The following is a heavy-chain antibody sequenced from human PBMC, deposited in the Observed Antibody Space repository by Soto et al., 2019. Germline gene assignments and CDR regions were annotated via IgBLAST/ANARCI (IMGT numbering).Heavy chain of an antibody. D-gene: IGHD4-17*01. CDR2: IIPSYDRT. CDR3: ARDPTIDYGDDTFDY. CDR1: GDAFKSYA. J-gene: IGHJ4*02. V-gene: IGHV1-69*06. Sequence: QVLLLQSGSEVKKAGSSVKVSCKASGDAFKSYAIHWVRQAPGQGLEYMGRIIPSYDRTKYAQKFQGRLTLTADMYTSTVDMELSSLRSEDTAVYYCARDPTIDYGDDTFDYWGQGTKVIVSS.